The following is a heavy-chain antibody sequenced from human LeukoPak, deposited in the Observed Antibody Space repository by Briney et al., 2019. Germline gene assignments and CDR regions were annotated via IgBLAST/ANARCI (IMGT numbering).Heavy chain of an antibody. J-gene: IGHJ5*02. V-gene: IGHV4-38-2*02. CDR2: IYHSGST. D-gene: IGHD3-3*01. CDR1: GYSISSVYY. CDR3: ARDGVGSLYNWFDP. Sequence: TSETLSLTCTVSGYSISSVYYWGWIRQPPGKGLEWIGSIYHSGSTYYNPSLKSRVTISVDTSKNQFSLKLSSVTAADTAVYYCARDGVGSLYNWFDPWGQGTLVTVSS.